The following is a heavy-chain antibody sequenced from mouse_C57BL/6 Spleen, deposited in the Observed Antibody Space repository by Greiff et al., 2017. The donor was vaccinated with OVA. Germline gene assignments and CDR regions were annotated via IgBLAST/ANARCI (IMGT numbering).Heavy chain of an antibody. J-gene: IGHJ3*01. CDR3: ARSKYYDSCSFAY. CDR2: INPGSGGT. V-gene: IGHV1-54*01. Sequence: VQGVESGAELVRPGTSVKVSCKASGYAFTNYLIEWVKQRPGQGLEWIGVINPGSGGTNYNEKFKGKATLTADKTSSTAYMQLSSLTSDDSAVYYCARSKYYDSCSFAYWGQGTLVTVSA. CDR1: GYAFTNYL. D-gene: IGHD1-1*01.